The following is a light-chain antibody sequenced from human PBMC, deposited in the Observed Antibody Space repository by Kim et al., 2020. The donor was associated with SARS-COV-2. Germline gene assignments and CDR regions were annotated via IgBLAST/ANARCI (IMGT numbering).Light chain of an antibody. V-gene: IGKV1-5*01. CDR3: QQYDTYSSWT. J-gene: IGKJ1*01. CDR2: DAS. Sequence: SVGDRVTITCRASQSISRWLAWYQQKAGKAPKLLIYDASSLEGGVPSRFSGSGSGTHFALTISSLQPDDFATYYCQQYDTYSSWTFDQGTRVEVK. CDR1: QSISRW.